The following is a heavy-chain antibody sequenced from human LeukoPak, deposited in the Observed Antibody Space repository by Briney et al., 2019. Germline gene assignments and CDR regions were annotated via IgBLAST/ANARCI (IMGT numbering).Heavy chain of an antibody. Sequence: PSETLSLTCTVSGGSISSISYYWGWIRQPPGKGLEWIGSIYYGGNTYYNPSLKSRVTISVDTSKNQFSLKLSSVTAADTAVYYCARTYYYDSSGYSRWGQGTLVTVSS. CDR1: GGSISSISYY. V-gene: IGHV4-39*07. CDR2: IYYGGNT. CDR3: ARTYYYDSSGYSR. J-gene: IGHJ4*02. D-gene: IGHD3-22*01.